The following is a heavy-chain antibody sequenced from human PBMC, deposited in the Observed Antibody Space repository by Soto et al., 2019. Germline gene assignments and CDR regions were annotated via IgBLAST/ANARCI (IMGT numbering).Heavy chain of an antibody. CDR2: INWNSGSI. D-gene: IGHD6-13*01. CDR3: VKDESINWYSGHFRH. V-gene: IGHV3-9*01. J-gene: IGHJ1*01. CDR1: GFTFDYYA. Sequence: GGSLRLSCAASGFTFDYYAMHWVRQVAGKGLEWVSGINWNSGSIGYADSLKGRFAISRDNAKNSLHLQMNSLRAEDTAFYYCVKDESINWYSGHFRHWGQGTLVTVSS.